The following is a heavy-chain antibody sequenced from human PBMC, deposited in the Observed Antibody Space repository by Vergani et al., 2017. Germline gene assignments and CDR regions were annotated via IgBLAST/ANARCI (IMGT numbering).Heavy chain of an antibody. CDR3: ARDSRYCSSTSCYVGRDWFDP. J-gene: IGHJ5*02. D-gene: IGHD2-2*01. CDR1: GYTFTSYY. CDR2: INPSGGST. Sequence: QVQLVQSGAEVKKPGASVKVSSKASGYTFTSYYMHWVRQAPGQGLEWMGIINPSGGSTSYAQKFQGRVTMTRDTSTSTVYMELSSLRSEDTAVYYCARDSRYCSSTSCYVGRDWFDPWGQGTLVTVSS. V-gene: IGHV1-46*01.